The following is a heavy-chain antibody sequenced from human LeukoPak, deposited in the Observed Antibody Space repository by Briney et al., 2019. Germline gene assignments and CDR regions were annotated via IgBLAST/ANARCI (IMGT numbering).Heavy chain of an antibody. Sequence: PGGSLRLSCAASGFTFTNYAMTWVRQAPGKGLEWVSAISGSGGTTYYADSVKGRFTISRDNSNSTLYLLMNSLRAEDTAVYYCAKENTMIVVVGAFDIWGQGTMVTVSS. CDR2: ISGSGGTT. V-gene: IGHV3-23*01. CDR3: AKENTMIVVVGAFDI. D-gene: IGHD3-22*01. CDR1: GFTFTNYA. J-gene: IGHJ3*02.